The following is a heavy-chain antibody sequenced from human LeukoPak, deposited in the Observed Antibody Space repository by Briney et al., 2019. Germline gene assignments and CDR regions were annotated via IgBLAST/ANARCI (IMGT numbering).Heavy chain of an antibody. D-gene: IGHD3-10*01. CDR2: INHSGST. V-gene: IGHV4-34*01. CDR1: GGSFSGYY. J-gene: IGHJ6*03. CDR3: ARGVRYYYGSGSYYNQDYYYYMDV. Sequence: SGTLSLTCAVYGGSFSGYYWSWIRQPPGKGLEWIGEINHSGSTNYNPSLKSRVTISVDTSKNQFSLKLSSVTAADTAVYYCARGVRYYYGSGSYYNQDYYYYMDVWGKGTTVTVSS.